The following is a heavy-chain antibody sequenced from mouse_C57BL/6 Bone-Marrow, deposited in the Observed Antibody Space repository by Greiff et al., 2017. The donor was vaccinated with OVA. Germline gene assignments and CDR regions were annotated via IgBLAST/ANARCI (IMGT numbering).Heavy chain of an antibody. CDR2: INPGSGGT. CDR3: ARGPYYYGNRWFAY. J-gene: IGHJ3*01. Sequence: VQRVESGAELVRPGTSVKVSCKASGYAFTNYLIEWVKQRPGQGLEWIGVINPGSGGTNYNEKFKGKATLTADKSSSTAYMQLSSLTSEDSAVYFCARGPYYYGNRWFAYWGQGTLVTVSA. D-gene: IGHD1-1*01. V-gene: IGHV1-54*01. CDR1: GYAFTNYL.